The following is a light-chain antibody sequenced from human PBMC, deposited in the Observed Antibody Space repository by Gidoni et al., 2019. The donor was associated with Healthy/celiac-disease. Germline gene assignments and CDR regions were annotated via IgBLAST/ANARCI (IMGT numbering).Light chain of an antibody. CDR3: QQYDNLPLT. V-gene: IGKV1-33*01. Sequence: DIQMTHSPSSLSASVGDRLTITCQASQDISNYLNWYQQKPGKAPKLLIYAASNLETGVPSRFSGSGSGTDFTFTISSLQPEDIATYYCQQYDNLPLTFGEGTKVEIK. J-gene: IGKJ4*01. CDR1: QDISNY. CDR2: AAS.